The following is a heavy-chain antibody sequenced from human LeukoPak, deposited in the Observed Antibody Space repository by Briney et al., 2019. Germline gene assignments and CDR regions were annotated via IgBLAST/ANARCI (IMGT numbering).Heavy chain of an antibody. CDR1: GYTFTSYG. D-gene: IGHD3-10*01. Sequence: ASVKVSCKASGYTFTSYGISGVRQAPGQGLEWMGWISAYNGNTNYAQKLQGRVTMTTDTSTSTAYMELRSLRSDDTAVYYCARVAYYGSGSSCFDPWGQGTLVTVSS. J-gene: IGHJ5*02. V-gene: IGHV1-18*04. CDR3: ARVAYYGSGSSCFDP. CDR2: ISAYNGNT.